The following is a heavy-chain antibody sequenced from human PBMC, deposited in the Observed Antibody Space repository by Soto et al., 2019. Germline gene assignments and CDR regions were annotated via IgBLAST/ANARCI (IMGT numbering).Heavy chain of an antibody. V-gene: IGHV3-21*01. J-gene: IGHJ6*02. Sequence: EVQLVESGGGLVKPGGSLRLSCAASGFTFTSHTINWVRQAPGKGLEWVSSVSSSSTYIYYADSVKGRFTISRDNAKKSVSVEMSSLGAEDPAVYYCARGIEWLVGGMDVWGQGTTVTVSS. CDR2: VSSSSTYI. CDR3: ARGIEWLVGGMDV. D-gene: IGHD3-3*01. CDR1: GFTFTSHT.